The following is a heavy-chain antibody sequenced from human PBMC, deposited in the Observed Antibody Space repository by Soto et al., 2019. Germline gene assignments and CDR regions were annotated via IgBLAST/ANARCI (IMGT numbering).Heavy chain of an antibody. D-gene: IGHD3-3*01. CDR1: GYTFTNYG. J-gene: IGHJ5*02. CDR2: ISPNNGNT. CDR3: VRDLWDSWSDVTWFDP. Sequence: QAQLVQSGAEVKKPGASVKVSCRASGYTFTNYGINWVRQAPGQGLEWMGRISPNNGNTHYAQKLLGRVTMTTDPPTRTAYMELRRLKSDDTAVYYCVRDLWDSWSDVTWFDPWGQGTLVTVSS. V-gene: IGHV1-18*01.